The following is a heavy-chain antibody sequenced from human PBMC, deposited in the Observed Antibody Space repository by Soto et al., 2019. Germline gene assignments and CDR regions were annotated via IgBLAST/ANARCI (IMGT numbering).Heavy chain of an antibody. V-gene: IGHV1-46*03. CDR1: GYIFTNYY. D-gene: IGHD3-22*01. CDR3: VRDPSSGYRSFDY. J-gene: IGHJ4*02. CDR2: INLSADRT. Sequence: QVQLVQSGAEVNKPGASVKVACKASGYIFTNYYIHWVRQAPGQGLEWMGIINLSADRTSYAQKFQGRFPVTMATSTSTVYMELGSLRSEDTAVYYCVRDPSSGYRSFDYWGQGTLVTVSS.